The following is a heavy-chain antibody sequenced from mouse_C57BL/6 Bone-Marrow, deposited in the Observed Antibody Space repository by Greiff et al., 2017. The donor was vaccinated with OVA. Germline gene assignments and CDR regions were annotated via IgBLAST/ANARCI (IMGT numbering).Heavy chain of an antibody. D-gene: IGHD2-3*01. V-gene: IGHV1-55*01. CDR2: IDPGSGST. J-gene: IGHJ4*01. Sequence: QVQLQQPGAELVKPGASVKMSCKASGYTFTSYWITWVKQRPGQGLEWIGDIDPGSGSTNYNEKFKSKATLTVDTSSSTAYMQLSSLTSEYSAVYYCARYYDGYPYYAMDYWGQGNSVTVSA. CDR1: GYTFTSYW. CDR3: ARYYDGYPYYAMDY.